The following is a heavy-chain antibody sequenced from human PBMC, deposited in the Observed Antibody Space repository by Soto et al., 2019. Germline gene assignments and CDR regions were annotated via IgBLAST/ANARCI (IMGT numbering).Heavy chain of an antibody. CDR3: VRATYFSDSSGYTRCLDY. CDR1: GFTLSDHY. V-gene: IGHV3-72*01. Sequence: EVQLVESGGGLVQPGGSLRLSCAGSGFTLSDHYIDWVRQAPGKGLEWVGRSRDKPQGYSTAYAASVKGRFTTSRDESKNSAYLQMNSLKTEDTAVYSCVRATYFSDSSGYTRCLDYWGQGTLVTVSS. D-gene: IGHD3-22*01. J-gene: IGHJ4*02. CDR2: SRDKPQGYST.